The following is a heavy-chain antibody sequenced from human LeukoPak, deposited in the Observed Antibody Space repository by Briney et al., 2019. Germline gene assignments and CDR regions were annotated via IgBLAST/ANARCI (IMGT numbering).Heavy chain of an antibody. Sequence: SGPALVKPTQTLTLTCTFSGFSLSTGGLSVGWIRQPPGKALEWLALIFWDGDKRYNPSLKTRLTINKDTSKKQVFLTVTDMDPLDTATYFCARRQSAAVDRWFDTWGQGTLVTVSS. CDR2: IFWDGDK. D-gene: IGHD6-13*01. CDR1: GFSLSTGGLS. J-gene: IGHJ5*02. V-gene: IGHV2-5*02. CDR3: ARRQSAAVDRWFDT.